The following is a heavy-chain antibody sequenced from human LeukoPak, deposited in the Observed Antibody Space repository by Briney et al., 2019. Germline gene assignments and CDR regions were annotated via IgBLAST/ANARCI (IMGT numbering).Heavy chain of an antibody. CDR1: GFTFSSYA. J-gene: IGHJ4*02. D-gene: IGHD2-8*01. CDR2: ISGSGGST. CDR3: AKGLYCTNGVCYTIGGYFDY. V-gene: IGHV3-23*01. Sequence: PGASLRHSCAASGFTFSSYAMSWVRQAPGKGLEWVSAISGSGGSTYYADSVKGRFTISRDNSKNTLYLQMNSLRAEDTAVYYCAKGLYCTNGVCYTIGGYFDYWGQGTLVTVSS.